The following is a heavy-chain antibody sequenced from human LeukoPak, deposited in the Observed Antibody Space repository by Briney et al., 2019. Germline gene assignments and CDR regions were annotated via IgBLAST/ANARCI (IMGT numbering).Heavy chain of an antibody. V-gene: IGHV4-30-4*01. CDR1: GGSISSGDYY. CDR2: IYYSGST. CDR3: ARDLVEVVGGYFDL. J-gene: IGHJ2*01. Sequence: SQTLSLTCTVSGGSISSGDYYWSWIRQPPGKGLEWIGYIYYSGSTYYNPSLKSRVTISVDTSKNQFSLKLSSVTAADTAVYYCARDLVEVVGGYFDLWGRGTLVTVSS. D-gene: IGHD2-2*01.